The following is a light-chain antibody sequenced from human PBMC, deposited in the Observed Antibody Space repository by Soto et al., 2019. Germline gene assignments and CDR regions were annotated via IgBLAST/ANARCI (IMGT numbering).Light chain of an antibody. CDR3: QQYDNWPPWT. Sequence: EIVLTQSPATLSVSPGERATLSCRTSQSVNSHLAWYQHKPGQAPRLLIYGASARASSVPDRFSGSGSGTEYTLTITSLQSEDFAIYVCQQYDNWPPWTFGQGTKVEIK. CDR1: QSVNSH. V-gene: IGKV3-15*01. CDR2: GAS. J-gene: IGKJ1*01.